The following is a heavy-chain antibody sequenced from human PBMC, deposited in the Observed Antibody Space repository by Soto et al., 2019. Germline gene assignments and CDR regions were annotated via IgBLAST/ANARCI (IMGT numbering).Heavy chain of an antibody. CDR2: INHSGTT. CDR3: ARGRGYVYGSNFYGLDV. Sequence: PSETLSLTCGVYRGSFSGFYWSWVRQTPGGGLEWIGEINHSGTTNYNPSFRNRVTISVDKSTKNFSLKMTSVAAADAAVYYCARGRGYVYGSNFYGLDVWGQGTTVTASS. V-gene: IGHV4-34*01. CDR1: RGSFSGFY. D-gene: IGHD6-25*01. J-gene: IGHJ6*02.